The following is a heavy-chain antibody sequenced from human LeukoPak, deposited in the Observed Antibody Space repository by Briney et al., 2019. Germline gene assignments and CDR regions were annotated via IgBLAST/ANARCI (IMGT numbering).Heavy chain of an antibody. D-gene: IGHD5-18*01. CDR1: GFTFSSYW. CDR2: INSDGSST. CDR3: ARGGGYSYGYPDY. V-gene: IGHV3-74*01. Sequence: GGSLRLSCAASGFTFSSYWMHWVRQAPGKGLLWVSRINSDGSSTSYADSVKGRFTISRDNAKNTLYLQMNSLRAEDTAVYYCARGGGYSYGYPDYWGQGTLVTVSS. J-gene: IGHJ4*02.